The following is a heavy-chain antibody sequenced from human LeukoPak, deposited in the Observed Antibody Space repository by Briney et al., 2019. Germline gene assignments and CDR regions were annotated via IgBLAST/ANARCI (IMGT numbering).Heavy chain of an antibody. CDR2: IIPIFGTA. V-gene: IGHV1-69*13. Sequence: ASVKVSCKASGGTFSSYAISWVRQAPGQGLEWMGGIIPIFGTANYAQKFQGRVTITADESTSTAYMELSSLRSEDTAVYYCARVGYCSSTSCDEDGALDIWGQGTMVTVPS. J-gene: IGHJ3*02. CDR3: ARVGYCSSTSCDEDGALDI. CDR1: GGTFSSYA. D-gene: IGHD2-2*01.